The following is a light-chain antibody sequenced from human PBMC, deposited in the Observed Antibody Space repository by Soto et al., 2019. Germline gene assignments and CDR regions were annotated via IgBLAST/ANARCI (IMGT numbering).Light chain of an antibody. Sequence: EIVMTQSPVTLSVSPGERATLSCRASQSVSSNLAWYQQKPGQAPRLLIYGASTRATGIPARFSGSGSGTEFTLTISSLQSEDFAVYYCQQYNKFTFGQGTKVDIK. CDR2: GAS. CDR3: QQYNKFT. J-gene: IGKJ1*01. CDR1: QSVSSN. V-gene: IGKV3-15*01.